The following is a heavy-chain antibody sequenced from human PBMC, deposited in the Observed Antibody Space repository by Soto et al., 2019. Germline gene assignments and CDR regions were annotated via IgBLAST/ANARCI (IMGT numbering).Heavy chain of an antibody. D-gene: IGHD6-13*01. CDR2: ISGSGGST. J-gene: IGHJ4*02. V-gene: IGHV3-23*01. CDR1: GFTFSSYA. CDR3: AKGRYSSSWYSYFDY. Sequence: EVQLLESGGGLVQPGGSLRLSCVASGFTFSSYAMSWVRQAPGKGLEWVSAISGSGGSTYYADSLKGRFTISRDNSKNTLYTQMNSLRADDTAVYYCAKGRYSSSWYSYFDYWGQGTLVTVSS.